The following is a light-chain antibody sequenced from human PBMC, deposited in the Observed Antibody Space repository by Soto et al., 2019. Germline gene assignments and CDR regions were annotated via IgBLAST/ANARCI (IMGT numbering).Light chain of an antibody. CDR2: WAP. CDR1: QRVLYSSNNKNY. V-gene: IGKV4-1*01. CDR3: QQYYSTPTWT. J-gene: IGKJ1*01. Sequence: DIVMTQSPDSLAVSLGERATINCKSSQRVLYSSNNKNYLAWYQQKPGQPPKLLIYWAPTRESGVPDRFSGSGSGTDFTLTISSLQAEDVAVYYCQQYYSTPTWTFGQGTKVEIK.